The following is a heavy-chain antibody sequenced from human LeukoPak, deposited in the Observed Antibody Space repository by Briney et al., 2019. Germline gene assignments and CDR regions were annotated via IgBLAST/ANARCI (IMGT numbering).Heavy chain of an antibody. CDR1: GFIFSSYA. V-gene: IGHV3-23*01. Sequence: GGSLRLSCAASGFIFSSYAMSWVRQAPGKGLEWVSAISGSGGTTYYANSVKGRFTISRDNSKNTLYLQMNSLRAEDTAVYYCAKEAADIVVVPAAMMDSWGQGTLVTVS. J-gene: IGHJ5*01. D-gene: IGHD2-2*01. CDR2: ISGSGGTT. CDR3: AKEAADIVVVPAAMMDS.